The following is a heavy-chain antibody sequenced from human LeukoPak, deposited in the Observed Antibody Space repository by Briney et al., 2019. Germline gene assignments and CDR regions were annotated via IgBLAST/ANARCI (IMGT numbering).Heavy chain of an antibody. J-gene: IGHJ3*02. CDR3: ATGVVIGHDAFDI. Sequence: GASVKVSCKASGYTFISSDIHWVRQATGQVLEWMGWMNPNSGNTGYAQKFQGRVTMTRNTSISTAYMELSSLRSEDTAVYYCATGVVIGHDAFDIWGQGTMVTVSS. D-gene: IGHD3-16*02. V-gene: IGHV1-8*01. CDR1: GYTFISSD. CDR2: MNPNSGNT.